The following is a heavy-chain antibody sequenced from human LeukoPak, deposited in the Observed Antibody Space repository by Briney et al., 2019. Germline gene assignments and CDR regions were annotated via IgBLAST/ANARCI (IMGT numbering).Heavy chain of an antibody. Sequence: SETLSLTCTVSGGSISSYYWSWIRQPAGKGLEWIGRIYTSGSTNYNPSLKSRVTMSVDTSKNDFSLRLSSVTAADTAIYYCVRDSSGTLAFDIWGQGTMVTVSS. CDR1: GGSISSYY. D-gene: IGHD6-25*01. CDR3: VRDSSGTLAFDI. V-gene: IGHV4-4*07. CDR2: IYTSGST. J-gene: IGHJ3*02.